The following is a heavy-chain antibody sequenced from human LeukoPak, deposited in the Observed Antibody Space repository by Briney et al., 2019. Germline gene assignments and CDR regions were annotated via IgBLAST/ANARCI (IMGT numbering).Heavy chain of an antibody. D-gene: IGHD6-19*01. J-gene: IGHJ4*02. Sequence: GGSLRLSCAASGFTFSSYAMTWVRQAPGKGLEWVSAISGSGGSTYYADSVKGRFTISRDNSKNTLYLEMNSLRAEDTAIFYCGHSSGWYYVDYWGQGTLVTVSS. CDR3: GHSSGWYYVDY. V-gene: IGHV3-23*01. CDR1: GFTFSSYA. CDR2: ISGSGGST.